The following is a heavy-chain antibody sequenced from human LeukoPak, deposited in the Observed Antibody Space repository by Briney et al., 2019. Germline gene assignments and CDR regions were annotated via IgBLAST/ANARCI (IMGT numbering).Heavy chain of an antibody. V-gene: IGHV3-30*18. CDR3: AKAGYCSSTSCSTPGIDY. Sequence: GRSLRLSCAASGFTFSSYGMNWVRQAPGKGLEWVAVISYDGSNKYYADSVKGRFTISRDNSKNTLYLQMNSLRAEDTAVYYCAKAGYCSSTSCSTPGIDYWGQGTLVTVSS. CDR1: GFTFSSYG. J-gene: IGHJ4*02. CDR2: ISYDGSNK. D-gene: IGHD2-2*01.